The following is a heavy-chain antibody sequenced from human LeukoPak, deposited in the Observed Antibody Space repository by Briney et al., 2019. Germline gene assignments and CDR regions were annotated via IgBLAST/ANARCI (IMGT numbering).Heavy chain of an antibody. V-gene: IGHV5-51*01. CDR3: AREGDSSGYHFDY. Sequence: GESLKISRKGSGYSFTSYWIGWVRQMPGKGLEWVGIIYPGDSDTRYSPSFQGQVTISADKSISTAYLQWSSLRASDTAMYYCAREGDSSGYHFDYWGQGTLVTVSS. CDR2: IYPGDSDT. CDR1: GYSFTSYW. D-gene: IGHD3-22*01. J-gene: IGHJ4*02.